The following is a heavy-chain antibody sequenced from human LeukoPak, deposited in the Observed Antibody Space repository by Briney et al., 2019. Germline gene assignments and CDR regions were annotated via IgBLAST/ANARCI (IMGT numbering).Heavy chain of an antibody. Sequence: PSQTLSLTCTVSGGSISSGGYYWSWIRQHPGKGLEWIGYIYYSGSTYYNPSLKSRVTISVDTSKNQFSLKLSSVTAADTAVYYCARDHGDYLVDYWGQGTLVTVSS. V-gene: IGHV4-31*03. CDR2: IYYSGST. D-gene: IGHD4-17*01. CDR3: ARDHGDYLVDY. CDR1: GGSISSGGYY. J-gene: IGHJ4*02.